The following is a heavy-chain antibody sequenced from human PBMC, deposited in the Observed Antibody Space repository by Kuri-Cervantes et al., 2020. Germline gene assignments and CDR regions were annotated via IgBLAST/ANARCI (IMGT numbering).Heavy chain of an antibody. Sequence: ASVKVSCKASGYTFTGYYMHWVRQAPGQGLEWMGWISAYNGNTNYAQKLQGRVTMTTDTSTSTAYMELRSLRSDDTAVYYCARDHRGSSTRRSGMDVWGQGTTDTVSS. D-gene: IGHD2-2*01. CDR2: ISAYNGNT. J-gene: IGHJ6*02. V-gene: IGHV1-18*04. CDR3: ARDHRGSSTRRSGMDV. CDR1: GYTFTGYY.